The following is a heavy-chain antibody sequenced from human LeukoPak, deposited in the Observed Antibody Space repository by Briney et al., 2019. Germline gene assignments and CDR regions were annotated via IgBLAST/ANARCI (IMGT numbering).Heavy chain of an antibody. CDR2: ISYDGNKN. J-gene: IGHJ4*02. CDR1: GLTFSSHA. Sequence: GGSLRLSCAASGLTFSSHAMHWVRQAPGKGLEWVAVISYDGNKNYYADSVKGRFTISRDNSKNTLYLQMNSLRAEDTAVFYCAKDGRNEGGHEFDYWGQGTLVTVSS. V-gene: IGHV3-30-3*01. CDR3: AKDGRNEGGHEFDY. D-gene: IGHD1-1*01.